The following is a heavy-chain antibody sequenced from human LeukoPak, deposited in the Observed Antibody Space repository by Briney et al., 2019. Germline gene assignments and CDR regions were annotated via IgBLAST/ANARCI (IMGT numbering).Heavy chain of an antibody. V-gene: IGHV4-34*01. Sequence: SETLSLTCAVYGGSFSGYYGSWIRRPPGKGLEWIGEINHSGSTNYNPSLKSRVTISVDTSKNQFSLKLSSVTAADTAVYYCASRNYYDSSGYHYFDYWGQGTLVTVSS. J-gene: IGHJ4*02. CDR1: GGSFSGYY. CDR2: INHSGST. CDR3: ASRNYYDSSGYHYFDY. D-gene: IGHD3-22*01.